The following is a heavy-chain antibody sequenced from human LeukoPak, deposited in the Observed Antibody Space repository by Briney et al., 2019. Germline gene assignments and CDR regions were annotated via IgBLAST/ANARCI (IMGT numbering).Heavy chain of an antibody. CDR1: GYTLTELS. J-gene: IGHJ4*02. CDR2: FDPEDGET. Sequence: ASVKVSCKVSGYTLTELSMHWVRQAPGKGLEWMGGFDPEDGETIYAQKFQGRVTMTEDTSTDTAYMELSSLRSEDAAVYYCATYDFWSGYYIFDYWGQGTLVTVSS. CDR3: ATYDFWSGYYIFDY. D-gene: IGHD3-3*01. V-gene: IGHV1-24*01.